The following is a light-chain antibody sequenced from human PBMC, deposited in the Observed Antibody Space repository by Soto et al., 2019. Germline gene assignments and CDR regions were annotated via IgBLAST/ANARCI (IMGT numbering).Light chain of an antibody. V-gene: IGLV2-11*01. Sequence: QSVLTQPRSVSGSPGQSVTISCTGTSTDVGDYDYVSWYQQPPGKAPKLMIYDVSKRPTGVPDRFSGSKSGNTASLTISGLQAEDEADYYCSSYTSSSTYVFGTGTKVTVL. J-gene: IGLJ1*01. CDR3: SSYTSSSTYV. CDR1: STDVGDYDY. CDR2: DVS.